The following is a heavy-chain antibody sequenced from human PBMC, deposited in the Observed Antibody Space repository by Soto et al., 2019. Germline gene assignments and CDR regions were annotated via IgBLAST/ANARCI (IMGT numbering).Heavy chain of an antibody. Sequence: PSETLSLTCAVYGGSFSGYYWSWIRQPPGKGLEWIGEINHSGSTNYNPSLKSRVTISVDTSKNQFSLKLSSVTAADTAVYYCARDSHYYGSATDYWGQGTLVTVSS. CDR2: INHSGST. CDR1: GGSFSGYY. J-gene: IGHJ4*02. CDR3: ARDSHYYGSATDY. V-gene: IGHV4-34*01. D-gene: IGHD3-10*01.